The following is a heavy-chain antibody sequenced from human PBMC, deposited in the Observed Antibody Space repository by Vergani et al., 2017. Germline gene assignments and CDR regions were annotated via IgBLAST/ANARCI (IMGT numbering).Heavy chain of an antibody. V-gene: IGHV5-51*01. CDR3: ARRGGLGDGDYAHWYFDL. CDR1: GYSFTSYW. J-gene: IGHJ2*01. Sequence: EVQLVQSGAEVKKPGESLKISCKGSGYSFTSYWIGWVRQMPGKGLEWMGIIYPGDSDTRYSPSFQGQVTISADKSLSTAYLQWSSLKASDTAMYYCARRGGLGDGDYAHWYFDLWGRGTLVTVYS. D-gene: IGHD4-17*01. CDR2: IYPGDSDT.